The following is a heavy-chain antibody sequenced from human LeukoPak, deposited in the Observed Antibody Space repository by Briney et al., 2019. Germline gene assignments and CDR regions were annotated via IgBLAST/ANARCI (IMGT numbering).Heavy chain of an antibody. J-gene: IGHJ5*02. D-gene: IGHD1-26*01. V-gene: IGHV3-23*01. CDR1: GFTFSSYA. Sequence: GGSLRLSCAASGFTFSSYAMSWVRQAPGKGLEWVSAISGSGGNTNYADSVKGRFTISRDNSKNTLYLQMNSLRGEDTAVYYCAKDPLGRDWFDPWGQGTLVTVSS. CDR3: AKDPLGRDWFDP. CDR2: ISGSGGNT.